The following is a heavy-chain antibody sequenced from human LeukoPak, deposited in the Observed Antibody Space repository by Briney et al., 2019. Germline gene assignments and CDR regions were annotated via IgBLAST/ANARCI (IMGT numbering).Heavy chain of an antibody. CDR3: ARHDSSSWYAYYFDY. CDR2: IYSGGST. CDR1: GFTVSSNY. V-gene: IGHV3-53*01. Sequence: GGSLRLSCAASGFTVSSNYMSWVRQAPGKGLEWVSVIYSGGSTYYTDSVKGRFTISRVNSKNTLFLQMNSLRAEDTAVYYCARHDSSSWYAYYFDYWGQGALVTVSS. J-gene: IGHJ4*02. D-gene: IGHD6-13*01.